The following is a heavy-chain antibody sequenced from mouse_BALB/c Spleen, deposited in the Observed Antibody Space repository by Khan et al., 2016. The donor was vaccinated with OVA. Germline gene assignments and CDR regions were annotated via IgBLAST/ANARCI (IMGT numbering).Heavy chain of an antibody. J-gene: IGHJ2*01. CDR2: IWAGGST. CDR3: ARLEDI. CDR1: GFSLTSYG. D-gene: IGHD1-3*01. V-gene: IGHV2-9*02. Sequence: QVQLQQSGPGLVAPSQTLSISCTASGFSLTSYGVHWVRQPPGKGLEWLGVIWAGGSTTYYSALMSRLSISKDNSKSQFFLKMNNLQTEDTAMYYCARLEDIWGQGTTLTVSA.